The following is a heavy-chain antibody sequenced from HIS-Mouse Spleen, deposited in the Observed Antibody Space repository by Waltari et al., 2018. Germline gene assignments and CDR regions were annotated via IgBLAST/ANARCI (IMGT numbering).Heavy chain of an antibody. V-gene: IGHV4-39*07. CDR2: IYYRGRT. CDR3: AREIPYSSSWYDWYFDL. Sequence: QLQLQESGPGLVKPSETLSLTCTVSGGSISSSSYYWGWTRQPPGKGLEWIGSIYYRGRTSYNPSLKSRVTISVDTSKNQFSLKLSSVTAADTAVYYCAREIPYSSSWYDWYFDLWGLGTLVTVSS. D-gene: IGHD6-13*01. CDR1: GGSISSSSYY. J-gene: IGHJ2*01.